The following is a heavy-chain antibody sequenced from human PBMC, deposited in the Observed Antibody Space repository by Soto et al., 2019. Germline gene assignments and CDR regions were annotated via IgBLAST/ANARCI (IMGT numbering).Heavy chain of an antibody. CDR2: ISSSSSTI. V-gene: IGHV3-48*01. Sequence: GGSLRLSCAASGFTFSSYSMNWVRQAPGKGLEWVSYISSSSSTIYYADSVKGRFTISRDNAKNSLYLQMNSLRAEDTAVYYCRYSGIWFGEEGWFDPWGQGTLVTVSS. CDR1: GFTFSSYS. CDR3: RYSGIWFGEEGWFDP. D-gene: IGHD3-10*01. J-gene: IGHJ5*02.